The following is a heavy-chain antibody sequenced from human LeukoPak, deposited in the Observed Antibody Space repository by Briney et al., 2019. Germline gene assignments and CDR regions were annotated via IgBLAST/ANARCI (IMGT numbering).Heavy chain of an antibody. CDR2: IKQDGSEK. Sequence: GGSLRLSCAASGFTFSSYWMSWVRQAPGKGLEWVANIKQDGSEKYYVDSVKGRFTISRDNAKNSLYLQMTSLRAEATAVYYCARDRAYYDFWSGYYGPYFDYWGQGTLVTVSS. CDR1: GFTFSSYW. CDR3: ARDRAYYDFWSGYYGPYFDY. J-gene: IGHJ4*02. D-gene: IGHD3-3*01. V-gene: IGHV3-7*01.